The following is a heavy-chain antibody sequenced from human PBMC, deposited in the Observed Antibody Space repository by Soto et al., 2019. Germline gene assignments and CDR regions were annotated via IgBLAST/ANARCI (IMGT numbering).Heavy chain of an antibody. CDR3: ARQGNSGYDYFDY. J-gene: IGHJ4*02. Sequence: LRLSCAASGFTFSSYGMHWVRQAPGKGLEWVAVIWYDGSNKYYADSVKGRFTISRDNSKNTLYLQMNSLRAEDTAVYYCARQGNSGYDYFDYWGQGTLVTVSS. V-gene: IGHV3-33*01. CDR1: GFTFSSYG. CDR2: IWYDGSNK. D-gene: IGHD5-12*01.